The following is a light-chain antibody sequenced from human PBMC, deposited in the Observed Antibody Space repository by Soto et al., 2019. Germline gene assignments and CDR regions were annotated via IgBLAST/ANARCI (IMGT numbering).Light chain of an antibody. Sequence: DIQMTQSPSTLSASVGDRVTITCRACQSISSWLAWYQQKPGKAPKLLIYDASSLESGVPSRFRGSGSGTEFTLTISSLQPDDFATYYCQQYNTYSLLTFGGGTKVEIK. CDR3: QQYNTYSLLT. CDR2: DAS. V-gene: IGKV1-5*01. CDR1: QSISSW. J-gene: IGKJ4*01.